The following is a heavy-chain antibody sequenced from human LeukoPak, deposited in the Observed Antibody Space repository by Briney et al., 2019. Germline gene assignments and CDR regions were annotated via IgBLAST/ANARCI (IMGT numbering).Heavy chain of an antibody. CDR3: AKGVGGYTIGYYFDY. CDR1: GFTFNTYG. J-gene: IGHJ4*02. D-gene: IGHD5-18*01. V-gene: IGHV3-30*18. Sequence: PGGSLRLSCAASGFTFNTYGMHWVRQAPGKGLEWVAVISYDASNKNYADPVKGRFTISRDYSKNTVYPQMNSLRAEDTAVYFCAKGVGGYTIGYYFDYWGQGTPVTVSS. CDR2: ISYDASNK.